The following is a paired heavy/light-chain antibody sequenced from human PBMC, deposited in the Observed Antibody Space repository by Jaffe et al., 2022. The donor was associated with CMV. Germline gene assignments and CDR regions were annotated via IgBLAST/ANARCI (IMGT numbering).Heavy chain of an antibody. CDR3: ARERTLDYFDY. Sequence: QVQLQESGPGLVKPAETLSLTCTVSGVSISTYYWSWIRQPPGKGLEWIGYVYYSGSTNYNPSLKSRVSMSVDTSKNQFSLHLTSVTTADTAVYYCARERTLDYFDYWGQGTQVTVSS. CDR1: GVSISTYY. V-gene: IGHV4-59*01. D-gene: IGHD3-16*01. CDR2: VYYSGST. J-gene: IGHJ4*02.
Light chain of an antibody. V-gene: IGLV2-23*02. Sequence: QSALTQPASVSGSPGQSITISCTGTSSDVGSHDLVSWYQQHPGKPPKLMIYEVAKRPSGVSDRFSGSKSGNTASLTISGLQPEDEADYYCCSYALSNILIFGGGTKVTVL. CDR2: EVA. CDR3: CSYALSNILI. CDR1: SSDVGSHDL. J-gene: IGLJ2*01.